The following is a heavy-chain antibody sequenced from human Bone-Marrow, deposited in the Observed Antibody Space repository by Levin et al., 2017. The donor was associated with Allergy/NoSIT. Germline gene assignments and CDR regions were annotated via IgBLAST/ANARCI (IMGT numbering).Heavy chain of an antibody. CDR2: INSDGSST. J-gene: IGHJ6*03. CDR1: GFSFSIHW. V-gene: IGHV3-74*01. CDR3: ARARRNYYNYMDV. Sequence: GESLKISCAASGFSFSIHWIHWVRQAPGKGLVWVSRINSDGSSTAYADSVKGRFTISRDNAKNTLDLQLNSMRAEDTAVYYCARARRNYYNYMDVWGKGTTVTVSS.